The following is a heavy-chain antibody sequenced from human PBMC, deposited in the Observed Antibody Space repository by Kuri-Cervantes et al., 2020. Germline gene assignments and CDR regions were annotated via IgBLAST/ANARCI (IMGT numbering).Heavy chain of an antibody. CDR3: ASPYIFRGAMYRGFDY. CDR2: ISAYNGNT. V-gene: IGHV1-18*01. CDR1: GYTFTSYG. D-gene: IGHD3-10*01. Sequence: ASVKVSCKASGYTFTSYGISWVRQAPGQGLEWMGWISAYNGNTNYAQKLQGRVTMTTDTSASKAYMDLSSLRSEDTAVYYCASPYIFRGAMYRGFDYWGQGTLVTVSS. J-gene: IGHJ4*02.